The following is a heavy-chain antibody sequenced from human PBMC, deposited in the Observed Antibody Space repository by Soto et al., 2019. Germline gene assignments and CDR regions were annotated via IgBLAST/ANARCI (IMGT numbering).Heavy chain of an antibody. Sequence: ASVKVSCKASGYTFTNYYMHWVRQAPGQGFEWLGRVSPKSGGTNYAQKFQGRVTMTWDTSLKTAYMELSSLISEDTAVYYCARPPGYISDWHYFDLWGQGTLVTVSS. CDR2: VSPKSGGT. J-gene: IGHJ4*02. D-gene: IGHD2-21*02. CDR1: GYTFTNYY. V-gene: IGHV1-2*02. CDR3: ARPPGYISDWHYFDL.